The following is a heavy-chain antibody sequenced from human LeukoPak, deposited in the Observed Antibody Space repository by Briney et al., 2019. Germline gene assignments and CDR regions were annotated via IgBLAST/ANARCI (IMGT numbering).Heavy chain of an antibody. CDR2: IYPGDSDT. D-gene: IGHD2-2*01. Sequence: GESLKISCKGSGYSLTSYWIGWVRQMPGKGLEWMGIIYPGDSDTTYSPSFQGQVTISADKSIGTAYLQWSSLKAPDTAMYYCARRDGYCSSTSCYADYYYGMDVWGQGTTVTVSS. CDR3: ARRDGYCSSTSCYADYYYGMDV. CDR1: GYSLTSYW. V-gene: IGHV5-51*01. J-gene: IGHJ6*02.